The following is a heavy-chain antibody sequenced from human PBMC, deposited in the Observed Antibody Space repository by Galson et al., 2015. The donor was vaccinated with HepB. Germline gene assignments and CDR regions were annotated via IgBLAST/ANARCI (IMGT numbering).Heavy chain of an antibody. CDR3: ARDYGSGSYYYIDY. CDR1: GYTFTSYG. J-gene: IGHJ4*02. V-gene: IGHV1-18*01. D-gene: IGHD3-10*01. CDR2: ISAYNGNT. Sequence: SVKVSCKASGYTFTSYGISWVRQAPGQGLEWMRWISAYNGNTNYAQKLLGRVTMTTDTSTSTAYMELRSLRSDDTAVYYCARDYGSGSYYYIDYWGQGTLVTVSS.